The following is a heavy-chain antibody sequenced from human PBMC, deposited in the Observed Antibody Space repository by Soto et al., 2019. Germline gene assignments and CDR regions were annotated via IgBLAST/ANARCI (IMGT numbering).Heavy chain of an antibody. D-gene: IGHD3-3*01. J-gene: IGHJ5*02. CDR1: GFTFSSYW. V-gene: IGHV3-7*05. CDR2: IKQDGSEK. Sequence: EVQLVESGGGLVQPGGSLRLSCAASGFTFSSYWMSWVRQAPGKGLEWVANIKQDGSEKYYVDSVKGRFTISRDNAKNSLYLQMNSQRAEDTAVYYCARGLSITIFGVVINPGNWFDPWGQGTLVTVSS. CDR3: ARGLSITIFGVVINPGNWFDP.